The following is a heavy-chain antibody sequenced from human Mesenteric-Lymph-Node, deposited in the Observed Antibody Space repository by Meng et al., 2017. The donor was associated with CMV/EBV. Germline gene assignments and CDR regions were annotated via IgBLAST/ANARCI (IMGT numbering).Heavy chain of an antibody. CDR2: IHPNSGDT. Sequence: KVSCKASGYPFTGYHVHWVRQAPGQGLDWMGRIHPNSGDTNYAQKFQGRVTMTRDTSISTAYMELSRLTSDDTAVYFCAPSSSPFFDYWGQGTLVTVSS. CDR1: GYPFTGYH. J-gene: IGHJ4*02. D-gene: IGHD3-10*01. V-gene: IGHV1-2*06. CDR3: APSSSPFFDY.